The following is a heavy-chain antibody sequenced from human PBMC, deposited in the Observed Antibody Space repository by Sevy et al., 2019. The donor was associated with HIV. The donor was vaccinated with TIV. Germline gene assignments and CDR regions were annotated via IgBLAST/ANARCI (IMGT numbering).Heavy chain of an antibody. J-gene: IGHJ4*01. CDR3: ARYGGCSIKWYPRY. CDR2: ISYEGTET. D-gene: IGHD2-2*01. CDR1: GFAFSTHA. V-gene: IGHV3-30-3*01. Sequence: GGSLRLSCAASGFAFSTHAMHWVRQAPGKGLEWVAVISYEGTETLYAASVEGRFTISRDNSKNMLSLQINSLKTEDTAVYYCARYGGCSIKWYPRYWGHGTLVTVSS.